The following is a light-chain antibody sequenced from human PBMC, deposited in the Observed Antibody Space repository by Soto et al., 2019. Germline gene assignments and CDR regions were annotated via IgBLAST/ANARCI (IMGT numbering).Light chain of an antibody. CDR1: QDINSW. CDR3: QQAHSFPPT. V-gene: IGKV1-12*01. Sequence: DIQMTQSPSSVSASVGDVVTITCRASQDINSWLAWYQQNPGKAPKLLIFAASHLHRGVPSRFSGSGSGRDFTLTVRSLQPEDSATYYCQQAHSFPPTFGGGTKVEI. J-gene: IGKJ4*01. CDR2: AAS.